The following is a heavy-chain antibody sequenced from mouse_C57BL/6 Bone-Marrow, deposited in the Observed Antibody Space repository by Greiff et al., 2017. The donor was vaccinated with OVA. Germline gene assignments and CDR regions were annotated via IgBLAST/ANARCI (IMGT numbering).Heavy chain of an antibody. CDR1: GYTFTSSG. CDR3: AITTVVAYYAMDY. V-gene: IGHV1-81*01. D-gene: IGHD1-1*01. J-gene: IGHJ4*01. CDR2: IYPRSGNT. Sequence: VQLQQTGAELARPGASVKLSCKASGYTFTSSGISWVKQRTGQGLEWIGEIYPRSGNTYYNEKFKGKATLTADKSSSTAYMELRSLTSEDSAVYFCAITTVVAYYAMDYWGQGTSVTVSS.